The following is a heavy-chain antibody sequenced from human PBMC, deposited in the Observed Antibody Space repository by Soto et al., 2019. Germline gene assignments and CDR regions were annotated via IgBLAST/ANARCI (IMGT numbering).Heavy chain of an antibody. CDR1: GFTFTSSA. CDR2: IVVGSGNT. D-gene: IGHD2-15*01. CDR3: AAVSRYCSGGSCYYYYGMDV. V-gene: IGHV1-58*01. Sequence: SVKVSCKASGFTFTSSAVQWVRQARGQRXEWIGWIVVGSGNTNYAQKFQERVTITRDMSTSTAYMELGSLRSEDTAVYYCAAVSRYCSGGSCYYYYGMDVWGQGTTVTVSS. J-gene: IGHJ6*02.